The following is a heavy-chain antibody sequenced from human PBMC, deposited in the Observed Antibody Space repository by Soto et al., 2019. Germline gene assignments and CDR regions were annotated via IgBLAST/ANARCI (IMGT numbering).Heavy chain of an antibody. CDR1: GGSINSVGYY. CDR2: IYYSGTT. D-gene: IGHD2-2*01. V-gene: IGHV4-39*01. Sequence: KTSETLSLTCTVSGGSINSVGYYWVWIRQPPGKGLEWIGSIYYSGTTDYNPSLTSRVTISVDTSKNRFSLKLSSVPAADTAVYYCAKRRVVPTARYYYYGMDVWGQGTTVTVSS. J-gene: IGHJ6*02. CDR3: AKRRVVPTARYYYYGMDV.